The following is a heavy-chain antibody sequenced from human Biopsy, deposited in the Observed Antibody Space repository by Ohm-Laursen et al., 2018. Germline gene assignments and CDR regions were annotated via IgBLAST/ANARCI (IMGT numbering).Heavy chain of an antibody. Sequence: SLRLSCTASGFTFSRSVMHWVRQAPGKGLMWVSRIHGDERSATYAEPVKGRFTISRDNAKNALFLQMNSLRAEDTAVYYCAKDGELGGLYCGYFDYWGQGTLVTVSS. D-gene: IGHD3-10*01. J-gene: IGHJ4*02. V-gene: IGHV3-74*03. CDR2: IHGDERSA. CDR1: GFTFSRSV. CDR3: AKDGELGGLYCGYFDY.